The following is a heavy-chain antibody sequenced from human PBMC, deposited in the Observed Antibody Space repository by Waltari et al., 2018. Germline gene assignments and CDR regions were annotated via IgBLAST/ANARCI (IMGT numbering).Heavy chain of an antibody. V-gene: IGHV3-49*01. CDR3: TRFSYVEMATTDAFDI. CDR2: IRSKAYGGTT. J-gene: IGHJ3*02. CDR1: GFTFGDYA. Sequence: EVQLVESGGGLVQPGRSLRLSCTASGFTFGDYAMSWFRQAPGKGLEWVGFIRSKAYGGTTEYTASVKGRFTISRDDSKSIAYLQMNSLKTEDTAVYYCTRFSYVEMATTDAFDIWGQGTMVIVSS. D-gene: IGHD5-12*01.